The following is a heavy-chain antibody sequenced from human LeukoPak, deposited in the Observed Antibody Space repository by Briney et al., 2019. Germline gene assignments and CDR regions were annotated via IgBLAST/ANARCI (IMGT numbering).Heavy chain of an antibody. CDR2: INPNSGGT. CDR3: ARRYCSSTNCYAFDS. J-gene: IGHJ4*02. V-gene: IGHV1-2*06. D-gene: IGHD2-2*01. CDR1: GYTFTGYY. Sequence: ASVKVSCKASGYTFTGYYMHWVRQAPGQGLEWMGRINPNSGGTNYAQKFQGRVTMTRDTSISTAYMELSRLRSDDTAVYYCARRYCSSTNCYAFDSWGQGTLVTVSS.